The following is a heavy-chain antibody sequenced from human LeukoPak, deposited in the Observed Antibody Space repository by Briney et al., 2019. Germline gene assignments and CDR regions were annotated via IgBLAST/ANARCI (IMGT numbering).Heavy chain of an antibody. CDR3: TRVGVRGTPERFDY. CDR1: GFTFGDYA. D-gene: IGHD3-10*01. V-gene: IGHV3-49*03. CDR2: IGSKVYGGTI. Sequence: PGGSLRLSCTASGFTFGDYAMTWFRQTPGKGLECVAFIGSKVYGGTIEYAASVKGRFSISRGDSKSIAYPQMNSLKTEDSAVYYCTRVGVRGTPERFDYWGQGTLVTVSS. J-gene: IGHJ4*02.